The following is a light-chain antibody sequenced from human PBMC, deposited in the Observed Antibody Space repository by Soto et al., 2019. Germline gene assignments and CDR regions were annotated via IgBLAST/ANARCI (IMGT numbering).Light chain of an antibody. CDR1: QYINTR. V-gene: IGKV3-11*01. CDR2: QTS. J-gene: IGKJ1*01. Sequence: EIVLTQSPATLSSFPGDRVTLSCRASQYINTRLAWYQHRNGQSPRLLIYQTSLRDAGIPARFSARGSGTDFTLTLSEVQPEDFEPYYCHQRQSWPRTFGQGTKVDIK. CDR3: HQRQSWPRT.